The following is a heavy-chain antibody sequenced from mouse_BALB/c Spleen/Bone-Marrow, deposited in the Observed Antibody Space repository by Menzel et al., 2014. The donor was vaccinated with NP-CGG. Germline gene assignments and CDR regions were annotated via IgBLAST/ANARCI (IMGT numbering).Heavy chain of an antibody. V-gene: IGHV1-82*01. CDR3: ARSDGYSSMDY. D-gene: IGHD2-3*01. CDR1: GYAFSYSW. Sequence: VQLQESGPELVKPGASVKISCKASGYAFSYSWMNWVKQRPGQGLEWIGRIYPGDGDTYYNGKFKGRATLTADKSSSTAYMQLSSLTSVDSAVYFCARSDGYSSMDYWGQGSSVTVSS. CDR2: IYPGDGDT. J-gene: IGHJ4*01.